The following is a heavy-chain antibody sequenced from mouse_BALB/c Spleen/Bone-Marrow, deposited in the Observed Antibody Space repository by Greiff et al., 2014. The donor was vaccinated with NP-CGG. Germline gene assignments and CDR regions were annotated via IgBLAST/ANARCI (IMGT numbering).Heavy chain of an antibody. V-gene: IGHV5-9*03. CDR2: ISSGGGST. Sequence: EVQVVESGGGLVTPGGSLKLSCAASGFTFDSYNMSWVRQTPEKRLEWVATISSGGGSTYYPDSVKGRFTISRDNAKNNLYLQMSSLRSEDTALYYCVRREYDDYFDYWGQGTTLTVSS. CDR3: VRREYDDYFDY. D-gene: IGHD2-14*01. J-gene: IGHJ2*01. CDR1: GFTFDSYN.